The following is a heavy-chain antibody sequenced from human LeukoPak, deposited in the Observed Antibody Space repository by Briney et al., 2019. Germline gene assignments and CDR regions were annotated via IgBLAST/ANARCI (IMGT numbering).Heavy chain of an antibody. D-gene: IGHD6-13*01. Sequence: HPGGSLRLSCAASGFTFSSYAMRWVRQAPGKGLEWVSAISGSGGSTYYADSVKGRFTISRDNSKNTLYLQMNSLRAEDTAVYYCAKVPMGIAARSNYWGQGTLVTVSS. CDR3: AKVPMGIAARSNY. CDR1: GFTFSSYA. J-gene: IGHJ4*02. V-gene: IGHV3-23*01. CDR2: ISGSGGST.